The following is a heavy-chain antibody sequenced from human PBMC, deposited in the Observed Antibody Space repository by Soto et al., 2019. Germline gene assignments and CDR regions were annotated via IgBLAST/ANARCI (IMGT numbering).Heavy chain of an antibody. D-gene: IGHD6-19*01. Sequence: QVQLVQSGAEVKKPGASVKVSCKASGYTFTSYAMHWVRQAPGQRLEWMGWINAGNGNTKYSQKFQGRVTITRDTSASTAYMELSSLRSEDTAVYYCARSMKVIARGSGWSEMGGYWGQGTLVTVSS. CDR2: INAGNGNT. CDR3: ARSMKVIARGSGWSEMGGY. J-gene: IGHJ4*02. CDR1: GYTFTSYA. V-gene: IGHV1-3*01.